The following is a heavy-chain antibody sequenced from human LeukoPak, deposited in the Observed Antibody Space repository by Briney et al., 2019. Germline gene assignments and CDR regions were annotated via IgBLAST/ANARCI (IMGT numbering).Heavy chain of an antibody. CDR2: ISYDGSNK. CDR1: EFTFSNYG. J-gene: IGHJ6*02. V-gene: IGHV3-30*18. Sequence: GGSLRLSCAASEFTFSNYGMHWVRQAPGKGLEWVAVISYDGSNKYYADSVKGRFTISRDNSKNTLYLQMNSLRAEDTAVYYCAKDLALYSGYDNYYGMDVWGQGTTVTVSS. CDR3: AKDLALYSGYDNYYGMDV. D-gene: IGHD5-12*01.